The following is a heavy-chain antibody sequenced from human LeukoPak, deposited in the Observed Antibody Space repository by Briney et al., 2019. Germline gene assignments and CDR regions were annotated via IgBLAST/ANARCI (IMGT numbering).Heavy chain of an antibody. CDR2: INPSGGST. D-gene: IGHD6-19*01. J-gene: IGHJ5*02. Sequence: ASVKVSCKASGYTFTSFYMHWVRRAPGQGLEWMGIINPSGGSTSYAQKFQGRVTMTRDTSTSTVYMELSSLRSEDAAVYYCARVSVAGFNWFDPWGQGTLVTVSS. CDR3: ARVSVAGFNWFDP. V-gene: IGHV1-46*01. CDR1: GYTFTSFY.